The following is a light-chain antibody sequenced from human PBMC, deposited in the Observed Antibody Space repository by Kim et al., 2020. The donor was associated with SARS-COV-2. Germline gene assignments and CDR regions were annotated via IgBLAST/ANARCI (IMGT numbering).Light chain of an antibody. Sequence: AVGRTVSIKCQLDGVRMFYACWSLHKPGQAPTFVTYRKDNRPSGIPDLFSGSSSGNTASMPITGAQAEDEADYYCHSRDSSGNSYAFGTGTKVTVL. CDR2: RKD. V-gene: IGLV3-19*01. J-gene: IGLJ1*01. CDR3: HSRDSSGNSYA. CDR1: GVRMFY.